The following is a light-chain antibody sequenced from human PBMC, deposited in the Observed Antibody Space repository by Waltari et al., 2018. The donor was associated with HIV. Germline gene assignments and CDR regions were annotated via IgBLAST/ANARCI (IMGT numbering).Light chain of an antibody. Sequence: QSVLTQPPSVSGAPGQRVTISCTRSSSNLVAGYDVHWYPQLPGTGPKLLIYANNNRPSGVPDRFSGSKSGTSASLAITGLQAEDEADYYCHSYDASLGGPVVFGGGTKLTVL. CDR3: HSYDASLGGPVV. J-gene: IGLJ2*01. CDR2: ANN. CDR1: SSNLVAGYD. V-gene: IGLV1-40*01.